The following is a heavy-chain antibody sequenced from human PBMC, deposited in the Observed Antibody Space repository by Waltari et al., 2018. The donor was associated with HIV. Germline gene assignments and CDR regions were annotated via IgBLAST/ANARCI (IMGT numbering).Heavy chain of an antibody. CDR1: GGSFRGYY. D-gene: IGHD1-26*01. CDR3: VRAVGVGAAPFFDY. J-gene: IGHJ4*02. V-gene: IGHV4-34*01. Sequence: QVQLQQWGAGLLKPSETLSLTCAVYGGSFRGYYWSWIRQPQGQGLEWIGEINHSGSTNYNPSLKSRVTISVDTSKNQFSLKLSSVTAADTAVYYCVRAVGVGAAPFFDYWGQGTLVTVSS. CDR2: INHSGST.